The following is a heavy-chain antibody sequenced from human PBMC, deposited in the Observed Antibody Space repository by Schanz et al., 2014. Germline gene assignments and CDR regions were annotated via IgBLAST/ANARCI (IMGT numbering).Heavy chain of an antibody. Sequence: QVQMVESGGGVVQPGRSLRLSCAASGFTFSSYAMHWVRQAPGKGLEWVAVIWSDGSGKYYADSVKGRFTISRDSPKNTLYLQMNSLRAEDTALYYCAIIGVMVAVAGTRADYWGQGTLVTVSS. CDR1: GFTFSSYA. CDR2: IWSDGSGK. CDR3: AIIGVMVAVAGTRADY. D-gene: IGHD6-19*01. V-gene: IGHV3-33*08. J-gene: IGHJ4*02.